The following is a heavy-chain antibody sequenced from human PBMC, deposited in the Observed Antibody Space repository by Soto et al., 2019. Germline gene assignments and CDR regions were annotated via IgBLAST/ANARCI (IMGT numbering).Heavy chain of an antibody. CDR3: AKGRGPDYYYGMDV. Sequence: GGSLRLFCAASGFTFSSDAMSWVRQAPGKGLEWVSAISGSGGSTYYADSVKGRFTISRDNAKITLYLQMNSLRAEDTAVYYCAKGRGPDYYYGMDVWGQGTTVTVSS. J-gene: IGHJ6*02. D-gene: IGHD3-10*01. CDR1: GFTFSSDA. V-gene: IGHV3-23*01. CDR2: ISGSGGST.